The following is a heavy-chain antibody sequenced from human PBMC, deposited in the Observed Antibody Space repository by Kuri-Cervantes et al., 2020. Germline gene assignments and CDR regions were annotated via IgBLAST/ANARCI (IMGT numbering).Heavy chain of an antibody. CDR3: AKDSRAPAAKDSTYYFDY. D-gene: IGHD2-2*01. CDR1: GYSFTSYW. V-gene: IGHV5-51*01. J-gene: IGHJ4*02. CDR2: IYPGDSDT. Sequence: KVSCKGSGYSFTSYWIGWVRQMPGKGLEWMGIIYPGDSDTRYSPSFQGQVTISADKSISTAYLQWSSLKASDTALYYCAKDSRAPAAKDSTYYFDYWGQGTLVTVSS.